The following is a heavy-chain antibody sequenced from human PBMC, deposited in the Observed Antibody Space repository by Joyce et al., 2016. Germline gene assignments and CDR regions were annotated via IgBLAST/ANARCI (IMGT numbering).Heavy chain of an antibody. CDR2: IYHNEST. Sequence: QLQLQESGSGLVKPSQTLSLTCAVSGASVSSGGYSWSWIRQPPGKGLEWIGYIYHNESTYYNPSLKSRVTKSVYRSKNQFSLKLASVTAADTAVYYCASGFNFKGRSFFDYWGQGALVTVSS. V-gene: IGHV4-30-2*01. CDR1: GASVSSGGYS. D-gene: IGHD3-10*01. CDR3: ASGFNFKGRSFFDY. J-gene: IGHJ4*02.